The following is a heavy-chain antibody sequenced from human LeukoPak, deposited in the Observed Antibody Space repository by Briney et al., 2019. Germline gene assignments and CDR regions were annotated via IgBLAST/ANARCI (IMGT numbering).Heavy chain of an antibody. CDR3: ARDSGYFDWLLWSYFDY. CDR2: IWYDGSNK. Sequence: GGSLRLSCAASGFTFSSYAMQWPRQAPGKGLEWVAVIWYDGSNKYYADSVKGRFTISRDNSENTLYLKMNSLRAEDTAVYYCARDSGYFDWLLWSYFDYWGQGTLVTVPS. CDR1: GFTFSSYA. J-gene: IGHJ4*02. D-gene: IGHD3-9*01. V-gene: IGHV3-33*01.